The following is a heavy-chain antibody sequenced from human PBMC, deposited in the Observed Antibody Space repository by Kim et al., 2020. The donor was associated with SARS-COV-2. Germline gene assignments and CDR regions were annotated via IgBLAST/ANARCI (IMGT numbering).Heavy chain of an antibody. CDR3: AREGGHYTYDSYNYFDY. D-gene: IGHD3-22*01. V-gene: IGHV3-33*01. CDR1: GFTFSSYG. J-gene: IGHJ4*02. Sequence: GGSLRLSCAASGFTFSSYGMHWVRQAPGKGLEWVAVIWYDGSNKYYADSVKGRFTISRDNSKNTLYLQMNSLRAEDTAVYYCAREGGHYTYDSYNYFDYWGQGTLVTVSS. CDR2: IWYDGSNK.